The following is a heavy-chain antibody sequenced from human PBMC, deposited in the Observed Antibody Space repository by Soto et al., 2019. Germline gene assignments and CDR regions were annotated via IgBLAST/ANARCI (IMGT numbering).Heavy chain of an antibody. D-gene: IGHD2-15*01. CDR1: GFTFDDYA. CDR2: ISWNSGSI. V-gene: IGHV3-9*01. J-gene: IGHJ6*02. Sequence: PGGSLRLSCAASGFTFDDYAMHWVRQAPGKGLEWVSGISWNSGSIGYADSVKGRFTISRDNAKNSLYLQMNSLRAEDTALYYCAKDISATAAMYSRFGMDVWGQGTTVTVSS. CDR3: AKDISATAAMYSRFGMDV.